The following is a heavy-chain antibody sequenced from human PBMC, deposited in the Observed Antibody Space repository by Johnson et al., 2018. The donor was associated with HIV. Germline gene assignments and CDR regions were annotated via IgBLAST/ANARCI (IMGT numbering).Heavy chain of an antibody. CDR2: ISYDGSNK. CDR1: GFTFSSYA. Sequence: QVQLVESGGGVVQPGRSLRLSCAASGFTFSSYAMHWVRQAPGKGLEWVAVISYDGSNKYYADSVKGRFTISRDNSKNTLYLQMNSLTTEDTAVYYCARDRPDNNGSGSLGAFDIWGQGTMVTVSS. D-gene: IGHD3-10*01. V-gene: IGHV3-30-3*01. CDR3: ARDRPDNNGSGSLGAFDI. J-gene: IGHJ3*02.